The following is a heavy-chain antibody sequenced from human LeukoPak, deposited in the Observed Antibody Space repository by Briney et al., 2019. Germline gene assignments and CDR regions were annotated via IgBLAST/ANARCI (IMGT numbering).Heavy chain of an antibody. V-gene: IGHV3-21*01. Sequence: GGSLRLSCAASGFTFRSYSMNWVRQAPGKGLEWVSAIDPSSTYIYYADSVKGRFTISRDNAENSLYLQMNGLRVEDTAVYYCARAPTVLVGYCSSSSCQADYWGQGTLVTVSS. CDR3: ARAPTVLVGYCSSSSCQADY. CDR1: GFTFRSYS. J-gene: IGHJ4*02. D-gene: IGHD2-2*01. CDR2: IDPSSTYI.